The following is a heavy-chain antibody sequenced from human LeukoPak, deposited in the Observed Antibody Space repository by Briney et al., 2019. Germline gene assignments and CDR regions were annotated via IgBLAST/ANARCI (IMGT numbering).Heavy chain of an antibody. CDR1: GFTFSSYW. J-gene: IGHJ6*03. D-gene: IGHD3-3*01. CDR3: ARGITIFGVLTPKYYYYMDV. V-gene: IGHV3-7*01. CDR2: IKQDGSEK. Sequence: GGSLRLSCAASGFTFSSYWMSWVRQAPGKGLEWVANIKQDGSEKYYVDSVKGRFTISRDNAKNSLYLQMNSLRAEDTAVYYCARGITIFGVLTPKYYYYMDVWGKGTTVTVSS.